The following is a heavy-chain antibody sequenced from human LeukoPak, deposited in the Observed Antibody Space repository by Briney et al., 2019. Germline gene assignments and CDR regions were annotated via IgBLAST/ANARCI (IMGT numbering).Heavy chain of an antibody. V-gene: IGHV3-74*01. CDR1: GFTFSSYW. CDR2: INSDGSST. Sequence: PGGSLRLSCEASGFTFSSYWMHWVRQAPGKGLVWVSRINSDGSSTSYADSVKGRFTISRDNARNTLYLQMNSLRAEDTAVYYCAGTDYYGLDVWGQGTTVTVSS. J-gene: IGHJ6*02. CDR3: AGTDYYGLDV.